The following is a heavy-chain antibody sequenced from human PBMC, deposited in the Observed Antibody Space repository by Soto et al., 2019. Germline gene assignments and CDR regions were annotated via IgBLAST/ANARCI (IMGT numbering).Heavy chain of an antibody. J-gene: IGHJ4*02. Sequence: PGGSLRLSCAASGFTFTRYSMNWVRQAPGKGLEWVSSISSTTNYIYYGDSMKGRFTISRDDAKNSLYLEMNSLRAEDTAVYYCARESEDLTSNFDYWGQGTLVTVSS. CDR1: GFTFTRYS. CDR2: ISSTTNYI. CDR3: ARESEDLTSNFDY. V-gene: IGHV3-21*06.